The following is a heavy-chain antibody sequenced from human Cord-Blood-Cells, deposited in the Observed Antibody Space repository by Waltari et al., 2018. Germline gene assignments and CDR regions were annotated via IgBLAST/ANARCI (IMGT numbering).Heavy chain of an antibody. Sequence: QVQLVQSGAEVKKPGASVKVSCKASGYTFTGYYMHWVRQAPGQGLERMGWINPNSGGTNYEQKFQGWVTMTRDTSISTAYMELSRLRSDDTAVYYCARAQGYCSSTSCLYSYGSNDAFDIWGQGTMVTVSS. CDR2: INPNSGGT. CDR1: GYTFTGYY. D-gene: IGHD2-2*01. V-gene: IGHV1-2*04. J-gene: IGHJ3*02. CDR3: ARAQGYCSSTSCLYSYGSNDAFDI.